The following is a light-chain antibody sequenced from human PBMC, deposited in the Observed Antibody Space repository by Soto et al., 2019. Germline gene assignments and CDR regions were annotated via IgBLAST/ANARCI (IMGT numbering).Light chain of an antibody. CDR3: QHYNSYSEA. CDR1: QSISSW. V-gene: IGKV1-5*01. J-gene: IGKJ1*01. CDR2: DAS. Sequence: DIQMTQSPSTLSASVGDRVTITCRASQSISSWLAWYQQKPGKAPKLLIYDASSLESGVPSRFSGSGSGTGFALTISSLQPDDFATYYCQHYNSYSEAFGQGTKVDIK.